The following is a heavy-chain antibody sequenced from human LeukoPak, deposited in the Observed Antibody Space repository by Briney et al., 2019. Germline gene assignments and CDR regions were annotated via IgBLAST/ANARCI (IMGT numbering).Heavy chain of an antibody. CDR3: AKAEVGATIPNWFDP. D-gene: IGHD1-26*01. CDR1: GFTFSSYA. J-gene: IGHJ5*02. Sequence: GGSLRLSCAASGFTFSSYAMSWVRQAPGKGLEWVSAISGSGGSTYYADSVKGRFTISRDNSKNTLYLQMNSLGAEDTAVYYCAKAEVGATIPNWFDPWGQGTLVTVSS. V-gene: IGHV3-23*01. CDR2: ISGSGGST.